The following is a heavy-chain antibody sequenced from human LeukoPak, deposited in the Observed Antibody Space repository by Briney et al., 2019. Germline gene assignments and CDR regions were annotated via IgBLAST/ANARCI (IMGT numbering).Heavy chain of an antibody. Sequence: GGSLRLSCAASGFTFSSYSMNWVRQAPGKGLEWVSSISSSSSYIYYADSVKGRFTISRDNAKNSLYLQVNSLRAEDTAVYYCARDRGSGYFDYWGQGTLVTVSS. CDR2: ISSSSSYI. V-gene: IGHV3-21*01. CDR3: ARDRGSGYFDY. CDR1: GFTFSSYS. J-gene: IGHJ4*02. D-gene: IGHD3-10*01.